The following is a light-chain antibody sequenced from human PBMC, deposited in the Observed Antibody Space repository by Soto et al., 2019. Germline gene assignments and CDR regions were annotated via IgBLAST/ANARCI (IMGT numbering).Light chain of an antibody. V-gene: IGKV1-5*01. Sequence: DRKMIQSRCTRSAYVGDRVTITCRASQSISTWLAWYQQKPGRAPKLLIYDSSSLESGVPSRFSGSGSGTDFSLTISGLQPDDFATYFCQQYDTFLIAFGQGTLLEIK. CDR1: QSISTW. J-gene: IGKJ5*01. CDR2: DSS. CDR3: QQYDTFLIA.